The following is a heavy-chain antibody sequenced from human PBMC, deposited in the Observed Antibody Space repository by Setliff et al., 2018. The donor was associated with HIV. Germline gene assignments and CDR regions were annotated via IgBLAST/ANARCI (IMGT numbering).Heavy chain of an antibody. Sequence: TSETLSLTCSVSGGSINRGTYYWTWIRQSAGKGLEWIGHIYITGDTDYNPSLKSRVTISVDTSKNQFSLRLTSVTAADTAVYYCARLLGRTVVVINAGLDYWGQGTLVTVSS. V-gene: IGHV4-61*09. CDR1: GGSINRGTYY. D-gene: IGHD2-15*01. CDR3: ARLLGRTVVVINAGLDY. J-gene: IGHJ4*02. CDR2: IYITGDT.